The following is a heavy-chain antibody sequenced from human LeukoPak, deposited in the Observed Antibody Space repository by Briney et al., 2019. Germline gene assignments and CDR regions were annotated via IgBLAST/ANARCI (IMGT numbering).Heavy chain of an antibody. CDR3: AKDPAASGGRY. V-gene: IGHV3-9*01. J-gene: IGHJ4*02. Sequence: GRSLRLSCAASGFTFDDYAMHWVRQAPGKGLEGVSGISWNSGSIVYADSVKGRFTISRDNAKNSLYLQMNSLRAEDTALYYCAKDPAASGGRYWGQGTLVTVSS. CDR1: GFTFDDYA. D-gene: IGHD2-15*01. CDR2: ISWNSGSI.